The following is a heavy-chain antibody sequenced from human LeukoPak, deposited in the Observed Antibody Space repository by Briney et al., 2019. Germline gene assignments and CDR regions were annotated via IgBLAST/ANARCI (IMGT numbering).Heavy chain of an antibody. CDR2: IIPIFGTA. J-gene: IGHJ4*02. D-gene: IGHD2-15*01. CDR1: GGTFSSYA. CDR3: ARDHDRYCSGGSCSEFDY. V-gene: IGHV1-69*06. Sequence: ASVKVSCKASGGTFSSYAISWVRQAPGQGLEWMGGIIPIFGTANYAQKFQGRVTITADKSTSTAYMELSSLRSEDTAVYYCARDHDRYCSGGSCSEFDYWGQGTLVTVSS.